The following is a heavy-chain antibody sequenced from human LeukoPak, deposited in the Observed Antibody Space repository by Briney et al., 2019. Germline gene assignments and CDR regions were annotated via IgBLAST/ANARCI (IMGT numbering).Heavy chain of an antibody. V-gene: IGHV3-74*01. Sequence: GGSLRLSCAASGFTFTDYWMHWVRQVPGKGLVWVSIINTDTRGTYYADSVKGRFTISRDNAKSTLYLQMDSLRAEDKAVYYCARAGAYHFDNWGQGTLVTVSS. CDR2: INTDTRGT. CDR1: GFTFTDYW. CDR3: ARAGAYHFDN. D-gene: IGHD3-16*01. J-gene: IGHJ4*02.